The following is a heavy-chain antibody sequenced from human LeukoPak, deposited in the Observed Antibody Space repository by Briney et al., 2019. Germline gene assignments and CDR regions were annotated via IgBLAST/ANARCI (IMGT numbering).Heavy chain of an antibody. Sequence: GGSLRLSCAASGFTFSDYYMSWIRQAPGKGLEWVSYISSSGSTIYYADSVKGRFTISRDNAKNSLYLQMNSLRAEDTAVYYCARDPFRYYYDSSGYRTDYWGQGTLVTVSS. V-gene: IGHV3-11*04. CDR3: ARDPFRYYYDSSGYRTDY. D-gene: IGHD3-22*01. J-gene: IGHJ4*02. CDR1: GFTFSDYY. CDR2: ISSSGSTI.